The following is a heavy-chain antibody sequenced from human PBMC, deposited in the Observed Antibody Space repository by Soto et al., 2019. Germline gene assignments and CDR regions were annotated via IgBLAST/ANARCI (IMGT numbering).Heavy chain of an antibody. J-gene: IGHJ5*02. CDR2: ISGSGGST. V-gene: IGHV3-23*01. CDR3: AKDPPRPGYSSSWENWFDP. D-gene: IGHD6-13*01. CDR1: GFTFSSYS. Sequence: GGSLRLSCSASGFTFSSYSMSWVRPAPGEGVVWVSAISGSGGSTYYADSVKGRFTISRDNSKNTLYLQMNSLRAEDTAVYYCAKDPPRPGYSSSWENWFDPWGQGTLVTVS.